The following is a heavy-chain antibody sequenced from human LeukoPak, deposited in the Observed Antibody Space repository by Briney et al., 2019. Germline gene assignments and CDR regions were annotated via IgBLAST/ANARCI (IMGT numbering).Heavy chain of an antibody. Sequence: ASVKVSCKASGYTFTSYYMHWVRQAPGQGLEWMGIINPSGGSTSYAQKFLGRVTMTRDTSTSTVYMELSSLRSEDTAVYYCARDYEYYDILTGYEGSWFDPWGQGTLVTVSS. J-gene: IGHJ5*02. CDR3: ARDYEYYDILTGYEGSWFDP. CDR1: GYTFTSYY. V-gene: IGHV1-46*01. D-gene: IGHD3-9*01. CDR2: INPSGGST.